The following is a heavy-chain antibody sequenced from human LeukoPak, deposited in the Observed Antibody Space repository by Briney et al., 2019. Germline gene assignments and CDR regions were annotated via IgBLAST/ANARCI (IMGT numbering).Heavy chain of an antibody. CDR3: AKWGGGAVAAFFDH. V-gene: IGHV3-23*01. Sequence: GGSLRLSCAASGFTFSSYGMSWVRQAPGKGLEWVSGTSASGGSTYSADSVKGRFTISRDNFKNTLYLQMNSLRAEDTAVYYCAKWGGGAVAAFFDHWGQGTLVTVSS. J-gene: IGHJ4*02. CDR2: TSASGGST. D-gene: IGHD6-19*01. CDR1: GFTFSSYG.